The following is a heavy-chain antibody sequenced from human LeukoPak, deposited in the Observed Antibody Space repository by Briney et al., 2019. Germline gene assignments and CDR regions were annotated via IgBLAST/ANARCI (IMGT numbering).Heavy chain of an antibody. V-gene: IGHV1-46*01. Sequence: ASVKVSCKASGYTFTSYYMHWVRQAPGQGLEWMGVINPSGGSTSYHQKFQGRVTMTRDTSTSTVYMELSILRSEDTAVYYCARGGDIVLMVYAVPSSDFDWWGQGTLVTVSS. CDR2: INPSGGST. J-gene: IGHJ4*02. D-gene: IGHD2-8*01. CDR3: ARGGDIVLMVYAVPSSDFDW. CDR1: GYTFTSYY.